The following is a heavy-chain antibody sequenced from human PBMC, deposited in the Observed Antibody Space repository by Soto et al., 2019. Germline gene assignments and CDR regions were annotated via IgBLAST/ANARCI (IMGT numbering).Heavy chain of an antibody. CDR2: IWYDGNTK. CDR3: ARVDRGSSLFYYYYGMDV. J-gene: IGHJ6*02. D-gene: IGHD6-6*01. V-gene: IGHV3-33*01. Sequence: GGSLRLSCAASGFTFNSYGMHWVRQAPGRGLEWVALIWYDGNTKYYAESVKGRFTISRDNSKNTLYLQMDSLRAEDTAVYYCARVDRGSSLFYYYYGMDVWGQGTTVTVSS. CDR1: GFTFNSYG.